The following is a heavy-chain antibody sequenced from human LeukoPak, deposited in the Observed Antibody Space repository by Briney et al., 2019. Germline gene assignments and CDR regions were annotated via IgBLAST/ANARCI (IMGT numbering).Heavy chain of an antibody. Sequence: PSETLSLTCAVYGGSFSGYYWSWIRQPPGKGLEWIGEINHSGSTNYNPSLKSRVTISVDTSKNQFSLKLSSVTAADMAVYYCARMHLVVPAAMRPFDYWGQGTLVTVSS. CDR1: GGSFSGYY. V-gene: IGHV4-34*01. D-gene: IGHD2-2*01. CDR3: ARMHLVVPAAMRPFDY. CDR2: INHSGST. J-gene: IGHJ4*02.